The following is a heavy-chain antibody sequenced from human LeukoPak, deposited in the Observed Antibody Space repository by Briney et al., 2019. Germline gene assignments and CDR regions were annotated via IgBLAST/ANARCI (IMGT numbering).Heavy chain of an antibody. Sequence: PGRSLRLSCAASGFTFSGYGMHWVRQAPGKGLEWVAVVSYDGNNKFYADSVKGRFTISRDNSKNTLYLQMSSLRAEDTAVYCCAKGSTGWYVSYFDYWGQGTLVTVSS. CDR1: GFTFSGYG. V-gene: IGHV3-30*18. D-gene: IGHD6-19*01. CDR2: VSYDGNNK. J-gene: IGHJ4*02. CDR3: AKGSTGWYVSYFDY.